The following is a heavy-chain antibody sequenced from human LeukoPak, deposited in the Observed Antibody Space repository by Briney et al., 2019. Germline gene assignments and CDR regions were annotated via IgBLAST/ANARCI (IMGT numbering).Heavy chain of an antibody. CDR2: FDPEDGET. J-gene: IGHJ4*02. CDR3: ATEPTGDYFDY. Sequence: ASVNVSCKASGYTFTSYYMHWVRQAPGKGLEWMGGFDPEDGETIYAQKFQGRVTMTEDTSTDTAYMELSSLRSEDTAVYYCATEPTGDYFDYWGQGTLVTVSS. V-gene: IGHV1-24*01. CDR1: GYTFTSYY. D-gene: IGHD1-26*01.